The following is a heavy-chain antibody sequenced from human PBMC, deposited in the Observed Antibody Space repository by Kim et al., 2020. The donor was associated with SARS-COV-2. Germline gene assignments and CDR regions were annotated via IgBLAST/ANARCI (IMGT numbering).Heavy chain of an antibody. CDR1: GGSISSSSYY. CDR2: IYYSGST. J-gene: IGHJ4*02. D-gene: IGHD6-25*01. V-gene: IGHV4-39*01. Sequence: SETLSLTCTVSGGSISSSSYYWGWIRQPPGKGLEWIGSIYYSGSTYYNPSLKSRVTISVDTSKNQFSLKLSSVTAADTAVYYCARHSERPRIAAVDYWGQGTLVTVSS. CDR3: ARHSERPRIAAVDY.